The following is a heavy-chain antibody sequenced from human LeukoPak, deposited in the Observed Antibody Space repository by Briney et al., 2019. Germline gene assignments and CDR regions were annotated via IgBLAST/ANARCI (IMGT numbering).Heavy chain of an antibody. CDR1: GGSITSGGYY. CDR3: ARDVLR. Sequence: PSETLSLTCTVSGGSITSGGYYWSWIRQRPGKGLEWIGYIYKTGSTYYNPSLKSRVTMSVDTSRNQFSLKLNSVTAADTSVYYCARDVLRWGQGTLVTVSS. V-gene: IGHV4-31*03. CDR2: IYKTGST. J-gene: IGHJ4*02.